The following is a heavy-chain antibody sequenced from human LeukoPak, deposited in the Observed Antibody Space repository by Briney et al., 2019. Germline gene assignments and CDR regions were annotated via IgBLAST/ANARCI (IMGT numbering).Heavy chain of an antibody. CDR1: GGSFSGYY. V-gene: IGHV4-34*01. CDR3: ARFRRKYYYDSSGFRANYYYYYMDV. D-gene: IGHD3-22*01. J-gene: IGHJ6*03. CDR2: INHSGST. Sequence: SETLSLTCAVYGGSFSGYYWSWIRQPPGKGLEWIGEINHSGSTNYNPSLKSRVTISVDTSKNQFSLKLSSVTAADTAVYYCARFRRKYYYDSSGFRANYYYYYMDVWGKGTTVTVSS.